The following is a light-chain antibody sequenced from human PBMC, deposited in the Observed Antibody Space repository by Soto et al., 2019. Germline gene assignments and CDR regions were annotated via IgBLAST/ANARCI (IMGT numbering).Light chain of an antibody. J-gene: IGLJ2*01. CDR2: GNS. Sequence: QSVLTQPPSVSGAPGQRVTISCTESSSNIGAGYNVHWCQQLPGTAPKLLIYGNSNRPSGVPDRFSGSKSGTSASLAITGLQAEDEADYYCQSYDSSLSGSVVFGGGTKLTVL. CDR1: SSNIGAGYN. CDR3: QSYDSSLSGSVV. V-gene: IGLV1-40*01.